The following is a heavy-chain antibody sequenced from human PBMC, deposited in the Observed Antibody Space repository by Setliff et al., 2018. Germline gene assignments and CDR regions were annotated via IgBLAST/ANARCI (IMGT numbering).Heavy chain of an antibody. CDR3: AKGGAIFVVVPAASSDAFDI. CDR2: IRYDGSNK. CDR1: GFTFSSYG. Sequence: HPGGSLRLSCAASGFTFSSYGMHWVRQAPGKGLEWVAFIRYDGSNKYYADSVKGRFTISRDNSKNTLYLQMNSLRAEDTAVYYCAKGGAIFVVVPAASSDAFDIWGQGTMVTVSS. J-gene: IGHJ3*02. V-gene: IGHV3-30*02. D-gene: IGHD2-2*01.